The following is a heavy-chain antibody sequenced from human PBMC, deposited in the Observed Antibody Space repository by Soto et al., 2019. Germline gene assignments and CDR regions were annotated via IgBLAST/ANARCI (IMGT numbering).Heavy chain of an antibody. CDR1: GGTFSRYG. D-gene: IGHD3-3*01. V-gene: IGHV1-69*13. CDR3: ASEVTGDFWSDYGMDV. CDR2: IIPIFGTV. Sequence: EASVKVSCKAFGGTFSRYGFSWVRQAPGQGLEWMGGIIPIFGTVSYAQKFQGRVTITADESTSTAYMELSSLRSEDTAVYYCASEVTGDFWSDYGMDVWGQGTTVTVSS. J-gene: IGHJ6*02.